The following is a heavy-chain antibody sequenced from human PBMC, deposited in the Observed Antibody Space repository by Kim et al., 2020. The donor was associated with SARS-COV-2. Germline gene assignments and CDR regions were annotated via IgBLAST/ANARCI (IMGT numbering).Heavy chain of an antibody. CDR3: AKLIDYGDYVDY. Sequence: GSAGSGEGRFTISRDNAKNSLYLQMNSLRAEDTALYYCAKLIDYGDYVDYWGQGTLVTVSS. D-gene: IGHD4-17*01. J-gene: IGHJ4*02. V-gene: IGHV3-9*01.